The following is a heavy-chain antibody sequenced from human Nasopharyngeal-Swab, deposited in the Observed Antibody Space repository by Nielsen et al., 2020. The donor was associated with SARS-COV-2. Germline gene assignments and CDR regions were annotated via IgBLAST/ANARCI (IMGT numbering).Heavy chain of an antibody. D-gene: IGHD3-3*01. Sequence: GEFLKISCAASGFTFSSYWMSWVRQAPGKGLEWVANIKQDGSEKYYVDSVKGRFTISRDNAKNSLYLQMNSLRAEDTAVYYCARRNLYYDFWSGYYYYFDYWGQGTLVTVSS. J-gene: IGHJ4*02. CDR3: ARRNLYYDFWSGYYYYFDY. CDR2: IKQDGSEK. V-gene: IGHV3-7*01. CDR1: GFTFSSYW.